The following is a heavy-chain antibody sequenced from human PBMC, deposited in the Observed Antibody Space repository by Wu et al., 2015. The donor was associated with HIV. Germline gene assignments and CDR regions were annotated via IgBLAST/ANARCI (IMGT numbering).Heavy chain of an antibody. D-gene: IGHD2-15*01. CDR2: INPLFGTT. V-gene: IGHV1-69*05. CDR1: GDGFTSYA. Sequence: QAQLVQFGAEVKKPGSSVKVTCKASGDGFTSYAVSWVRQAPGQGLEWMGGINPLFGTTKHAQKFQDRVTFTTDESKTTAYMELSNLISEDTAVYFCTRSTFAGGSDTWYSFDKWGQGTLVSVSS. J-gene: IGHJ4*02. CDR3: TRSTFAGGSDTWYSFDK.